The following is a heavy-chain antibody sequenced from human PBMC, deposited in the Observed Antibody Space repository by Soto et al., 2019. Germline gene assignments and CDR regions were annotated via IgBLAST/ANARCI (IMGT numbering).Heavy chain of an antibody. D-gene: IGHD3-3*01. V-gene: IGHV3-74*01. CDR3: ARDGDFWSGYYTYYFDY. J-gene: IGHJ4*02. Sequence: VQLVESGGGLVQPGGSLRLSCAASGFTFSSYWMHWVRQAPGKGLVWVSRINSDGSSTSYADSVKGRFTISRDNAKNTLYLQMNSLRAEDTAVYYCARDGDFWSGYYTYYFDYWGQGTLVTVSS. CDR2: INSDGSST. CDR1: GFTFSSYW.